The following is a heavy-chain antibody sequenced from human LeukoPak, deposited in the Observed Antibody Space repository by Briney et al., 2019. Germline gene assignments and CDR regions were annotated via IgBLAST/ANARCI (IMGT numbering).Heavy chain of an antibody. CDR1: GYTFTSYG. CDR3: ARWLPAEYFQH. D-gene: IGHD6-19*01. V-gene: IGHV1-18*01. Sequence: ASVKVSCKASGYTFTSYGISWVRQAPGQGLEWMGWISAYNGNTNYAQKLQGRVTMTTDTSTSTAYMELRSLRPDDTAAYYCARWLPAEYFQHWGQGTLVSVSS. CDR2: ISAYNGNT. J-gene: IGHJ1*01.